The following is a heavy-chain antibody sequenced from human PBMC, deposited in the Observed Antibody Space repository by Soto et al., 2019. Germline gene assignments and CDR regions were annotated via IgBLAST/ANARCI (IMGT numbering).Heavy chain of an antibody. J-gene: IGHJ6*02. CDR2: VHPSGST. V-gene: IGHV4-34*01. CDR3: ARDRPVGPLAYKGDDGMDV. CDR1: SASLGDHY. Sequence: SETLSLTCAVFSASLGDHYWAWIRQSPDKGLEWIGEVHPSGSTDYNPSLKSRLTLSLDTSKNQFSLRSVTAADTATYFCARDRPVGPLAYKGDDGMDVWGQGTTVTVSS. D-gene: IGHD1-20*01.